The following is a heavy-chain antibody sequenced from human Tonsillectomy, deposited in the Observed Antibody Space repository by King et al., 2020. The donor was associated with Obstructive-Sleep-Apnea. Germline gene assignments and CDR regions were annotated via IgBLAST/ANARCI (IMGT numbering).Heavy chain of an antibody. J-gene: IGHJ4*02. CDR3: ARHGAYSSGYYYFDY. CDR1: GGSISSYY. Sequence: QLQESGPGLVKPSETLSLTCTVSGGSISSYYWSWIRQPPGKGLEWIGYIYYSGSTNYNPSLKSRVTILVDTSKNQFSLKLSSVTAADTAIYYCARHGAYSSGYYYFDYWGQGTLVTVSS. V-gene: IGHV4-59*08. CDR2: IYYSGST. D-gene: IGHD3-22*01.